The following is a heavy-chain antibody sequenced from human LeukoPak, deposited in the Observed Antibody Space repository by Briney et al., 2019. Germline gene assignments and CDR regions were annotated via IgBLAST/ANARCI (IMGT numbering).Heavy chain of an antibody. Sequence: GGSLRLSCAASGFTFDSYAMSWVRQAPGRGLEWVSSISGSGSSTYYADSVKGRFTISRDNSKNTLYLQMDSLRIEDTAEYYCAKGNSARSGSYYGDYWGQGTLDTVSS. V-gene: IGHV3-23*01. J-gene: IGHJ4*02. CDR2: ISGSGSST. CDR1: GFTFDSYA. D-gene: IGHD1-26*01. CDR3: AKGNSARSGSYYGDY.